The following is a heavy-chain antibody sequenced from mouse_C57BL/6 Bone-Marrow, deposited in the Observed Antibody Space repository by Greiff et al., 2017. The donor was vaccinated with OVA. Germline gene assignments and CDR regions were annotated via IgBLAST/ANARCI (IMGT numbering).Heavy chain of an antibody. Sequence: QVQLKQSGPGLVAPSQSLSITCTVSGFSLNSYGLSWVRQPSGKCLEWLGVIWGDGSTNYHSALISRLSISKDNSESQVFLKLNSLQTDDQATYYCDKGDNYSYYDARDYWGQGTSVTVCS. CDR1: GFSLNSYG. CDR2: IWGDGST. CDR3: DKGDNYSYYDARDY. D-gene: IGHD1-3*01. V-gene: IGHV2-3*01. J-gene: IGHJ4*01.